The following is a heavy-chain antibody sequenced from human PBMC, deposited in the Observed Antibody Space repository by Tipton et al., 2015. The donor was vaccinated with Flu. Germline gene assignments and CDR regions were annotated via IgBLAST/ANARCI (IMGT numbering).Heavy chain of an antibody. CDR2: IYTSGST. D-gene: IGHD3-22*01. V-gene: IGHV4-4*07. CDR3: ARGSMIPWYFDL. CDR1: GGSISSYY. Sequence: TLSLTCTVSGGSISSYYWSWIRHPAGKGLEWIGRIYTSGSTNYNPSLKSRVTISVDTSKNQFSLKLSSVTAADTAVYYCARGSMIPWYFDLWGRGTLVTVSS. J-gene: IGHJ2*01.